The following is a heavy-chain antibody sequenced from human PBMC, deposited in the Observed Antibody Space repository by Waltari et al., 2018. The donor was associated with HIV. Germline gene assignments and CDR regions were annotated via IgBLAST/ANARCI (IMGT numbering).Heavy chain of an antibody. D-gene: IGHD3-3*02. V-gene: IGHV3-7*01. Sequence: VQFVESGGGLVQRGGSLGLSFTASGATFTCHVMRWVRRAPGNALEWVANIKYDGNEKYYVNSVRGRFTISRDNANKSLYLEMNRLRDEDTAVYYCVRENEFGTIFFNYYYAMDVWGQGTSVTVSS. CDR2: IKYDGNEK. J-gene: IGHJ6*02. CDR1: GATFTCHV. CDR3: VRENEFGTIFFNYYYAMDV.